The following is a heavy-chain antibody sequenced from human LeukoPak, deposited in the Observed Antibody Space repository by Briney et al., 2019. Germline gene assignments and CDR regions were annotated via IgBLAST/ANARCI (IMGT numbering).Heavy chain of an antibody. Sequence: PGGSLRLSCAASGFTFDDYAMHWVRHAPGKGLEWVSGISWNSGSIGHADSVKGRFTISRDNAKNSLYLQMNSLRAEDTALYYCAKDISGAYYYGSGSYAYWGQGTLVTVSS. CDR3: AKDISGAYYYGSGSYAY. D-gene: IGHD3-10*01. CDR1: GFTFDDYA. J-gene: IGHJ4*02. V-gene: IGHV3-9*01. CDR2: ISWNSGSI.